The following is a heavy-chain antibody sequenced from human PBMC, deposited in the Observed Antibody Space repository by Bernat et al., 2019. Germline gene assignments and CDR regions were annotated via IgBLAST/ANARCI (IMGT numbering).Heavy chain of an antibody. D-gene: IGHD1-7*01. Sequence: QVQLVESGGGVVQPGRSLRLSCAASGFTFSSYGMHWVRQAPGKGLEWVALISYDGRNKYYADSVKGRFTISRDNSKNTLYLQMNSLRAEDTAVYYCAKDAAGTTYRFDYWGQGTLVTVSS. V-gene: IGHV3-30*18. CDR1: GFTFSSYG. J-gene: IGHJ4*02. CDR3: AKDAAGTTYRFDY. CDR2: ISYDGRNK.